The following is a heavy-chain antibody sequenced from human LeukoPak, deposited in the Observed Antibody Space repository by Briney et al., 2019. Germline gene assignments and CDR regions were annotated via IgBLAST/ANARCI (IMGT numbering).Heavy chain of an antibody. J-gene: IGHJ6*02. Sequence: GGSLRLSCAASGFTFSSYWMHWVRQAPGKGLEWVSGISWNSGSIGYADSVKGRFTISRDNAKNSLYLQMNSLRAEDTALYYCAKAKSVVVVAATMDVWGQGTTVTVSS. V-gene: IGHV3-9*01. CDR1: GFTFSSYW. CDR3: AKAKSVVVVAATMDV. D-gene: IGHD2-15*01. CDR2: ISWNSGSI.